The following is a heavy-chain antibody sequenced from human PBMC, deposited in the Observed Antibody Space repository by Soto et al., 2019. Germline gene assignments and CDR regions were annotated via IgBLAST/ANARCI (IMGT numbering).Heavy chain of an antibody. CDR2: INAGNGNT. Sequence: ASVKVSCKASGYTFTSYAMHWVRQAPGQRLEWMGWINAGNGNTKYSQKFQGRVTITRDTSASTAYMELSSLRSEDTAVYYCARDLGFWSGYYRSDYYYGMDVWGQGTTVTVSS. J-gene: IGHJ6*02. V-gene: IGHV1-3*01. CDR3: ARDLGFWSGYYRSDYYYGMDV. D-gene: IGHD3-3*01. CDR1: GYTFTSYA.